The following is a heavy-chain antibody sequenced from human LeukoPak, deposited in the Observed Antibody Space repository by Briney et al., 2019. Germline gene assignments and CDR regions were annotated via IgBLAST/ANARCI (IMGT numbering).Heavy chain of an antibody. CDR2: IDTNSFYI. CDR1: EFTLTGHS. CDR3: AREGRYFDWLPDAFDI. D-gene: IGHD3-9*01. Sequence: GGSLRLSCEASEFTLTGHSMNWVRQAPGKGLEWVASIDTNSFYIYHADSVMGRFTISRDNAKNSLYLQMNSLRAENTAVYYCAREGRYFDWLPDAFDIWGQGTMVTVSS. J-gene: IGHJ3*02. V-gene: IGHV3-21*01.